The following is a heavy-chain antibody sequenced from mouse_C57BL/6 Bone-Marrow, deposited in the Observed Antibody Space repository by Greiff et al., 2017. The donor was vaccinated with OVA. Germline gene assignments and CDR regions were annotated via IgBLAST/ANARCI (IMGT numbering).Heavy chain of an antibody. CDR2: IRNKANGYTT. J-gene: IGHJ1*03. CDR3: ARYSPYSNYWYFDV. CDR1: GFTFTDYY. V-gene: IGHV7-3*01. D-gene: IGHD2-5*01. Sequence: EVNVVESGGGLVQPGGSLSLSCAASGFTFTDYYMSWVRQPPGKALEWLGFIRNKANGYTTEYSASVKGRFTISRDNSQSILYLQMNALRAEDSATYYCARYSPYSNYWYFDVWGTGTTVTVSS.